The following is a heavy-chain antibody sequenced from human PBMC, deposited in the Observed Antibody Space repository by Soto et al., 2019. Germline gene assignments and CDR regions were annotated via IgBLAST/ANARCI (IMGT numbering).Heavy chain of an antibody. V-gene: IGHV1-18*04. J-gene: IGHJ3*02. Sequence: ASVKVSCKASGYTFTSYGISWVRQAPGQGLEWMGRISPSDGSTSYAQKLQGRVTMTRDTSTSTAYMELSSLRSEDTAVYYCARDLLSSSRRQDAFDIWGQGTMVTVSS. CDR2: ISPSDGST. CDR3: ARDLLSSSRRQDAFDI. CDR1: GYTFTSYG. D-gene: IGHD6-13*01.